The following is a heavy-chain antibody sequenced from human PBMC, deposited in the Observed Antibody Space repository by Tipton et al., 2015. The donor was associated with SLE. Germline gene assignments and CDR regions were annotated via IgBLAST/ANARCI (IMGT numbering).Heavy chain of an antibody. Sequence: TLSLTCTVSGGSISSYYWSWIRQPPGKGLEWIGCIYYSGSTYYNPSLKSRVTISVDTSKNQFSLKLSSVTAADTAVYYCAGITMVQGVTPWGQGTLVTVSS. CDR2: IYYSGST. CDR1: GGSISSYY. V-gene: IGHV4-59*03. J-gene: IGHJ5*02. CDR3: AGITMVQGVTP. D-gene: IGHD3-10*01.